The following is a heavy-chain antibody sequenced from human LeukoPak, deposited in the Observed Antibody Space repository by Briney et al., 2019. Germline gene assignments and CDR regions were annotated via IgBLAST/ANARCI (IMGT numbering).Heavy chain of an antibody. Sequence: GGSLRLSCAASGFTVSNTYMSWVRQAPGKGLEWVSLIYSGGGTYSADSVKGRFTISRDNAKNTLYLQVNNLRAEDTAVYYCARGPNSNWSGLDFWGQGTLLTVSS. J-gene: IGHJ4*02. D-gene: IGHD6-6*01. V-gene: IGHV3-53*01. CDR2: IYSGGGT. CDR3: ARGPNSNWSGLDF. CDR1: GFTVSNTY.